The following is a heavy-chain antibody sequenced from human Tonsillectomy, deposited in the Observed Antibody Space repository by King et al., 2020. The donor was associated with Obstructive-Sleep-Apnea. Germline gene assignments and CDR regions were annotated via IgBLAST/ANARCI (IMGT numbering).Heavy chain of an antibody. J-gene: IGHJ4*02. CDR1: GFTFSSYA. CDR3: AKDGSHYYDSSGYPFYFDY. CDR2: ISGSWCST. D-gene: IGHD3-22*01. Sequence: VQLVESGGGLVQPGGSLRLSCAASGFTFSSYAMSWVRQAPGKGLEWVSAISGSWCSTYYAYSVKGRFTISRDNSKKTVYLQMNSLRAEDTAVYYCAKDGSHYYDSSGYPFYFDYWGQGTLVTVSS. V-gene: IGHV3-23*04.